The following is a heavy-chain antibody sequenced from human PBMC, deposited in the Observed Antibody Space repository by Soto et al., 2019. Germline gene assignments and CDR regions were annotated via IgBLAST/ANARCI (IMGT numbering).Heavy chain of an antibody. CDR3: ARDILSGGAYPDS. V-gene: IGHV3-21*01. CDR1: GFTFSTYT. J-gene: IGHJ5*01. Sequence: PGGSLRLSCAASGFTFSTYTMNWVRQAPGKGLEWISSISSGSSYIYYAGSVKGRFTISRDNAKNSLFLQMNSLRADDTAVYYCARDILSGGAYPDSWGQGTKVTVSP. CDR2: ISSGSSYI. D-gene: IGHD3-10*01.